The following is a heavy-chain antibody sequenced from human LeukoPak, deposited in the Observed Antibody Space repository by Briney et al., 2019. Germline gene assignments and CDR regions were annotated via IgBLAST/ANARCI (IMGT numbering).Heavy chain of an antibody. CDR3: AGSLGYCTSNVCYLKE. D-gene: IGHD2-8*01. CDR2: IIAQHGQT. CDR1: GYSENFYG. J-gene: IGHJ4*01. V-gene: IGHV1-18*01. Sequence: ASVKVSCKTSGYSENFYGITWVRQVAGQRLEWMGWIIAQHGQTEYAPNSQDRVSMTTDSYTNTANMELRSMRSDDTAVYYCAGSLGYCTSNVCYLKEGGQGSLVTVSS.